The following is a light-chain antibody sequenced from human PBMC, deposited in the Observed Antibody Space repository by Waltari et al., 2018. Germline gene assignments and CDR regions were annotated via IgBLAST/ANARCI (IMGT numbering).Light chain of an antibody. V-gene: IGKV4-1*01. CDR3: QQYYSTPPT. CDR1: QSVLYSSNNKNY. J-gene: IGKJ1*01. Sequence: DIVMTQSPDSLAVSLGERATINCKSSQSVLYSSNNKNYLAWYQQKPGQPPKLLIYWASTRESGVPDRFSGSGSGTDFTLTISSLQAEDVAVYYCQQYYSTPPTFGQGTEVAIE. CDR2: WAS.